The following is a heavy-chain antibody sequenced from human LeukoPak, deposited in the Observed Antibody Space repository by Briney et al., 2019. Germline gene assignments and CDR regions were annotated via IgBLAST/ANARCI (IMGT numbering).Heavy chain of an antibody. CDR3: ARGPSGYHNT. Sequence: GGSLRLSCAASGFTFSSYAMTWVRQAPGKGLEWVSAFSCCGGSTFYADSVKGRFTISRDNSKNTLYLQMNSLRAEDTAVYYCARGPSGYHNTGGQGTLVTVSS. CDR2: FSCCGGST. V-gene: IGHV3-23*01. CDR1: GFTFSSYA. J-gene: IGHJ4*02. D-gene: IGHD5-12*01.